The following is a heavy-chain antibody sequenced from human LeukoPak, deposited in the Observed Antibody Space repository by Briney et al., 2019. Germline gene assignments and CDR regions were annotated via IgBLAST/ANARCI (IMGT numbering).Heavy chain of an antibody. CDR3: ARKGRPYYYDSSGLGVEYFQH. CDR1: GGTFSTYA. CDR2: IIPIFGTA. Sequence: GASVKVSCKASGGTFSTYATSWVRQAPGQGLEWMGGIIPIFGTANYAQKFQGRVTITADESTSTAYMELSSLRSEDTAVYYCARKGRPYYYDSSGLGVEYFQHWGQGTLVTVSS. V-gene: IGHV1-69*13. D-gene: IGHD3-22*01. J-gene: IGHJ1*01.